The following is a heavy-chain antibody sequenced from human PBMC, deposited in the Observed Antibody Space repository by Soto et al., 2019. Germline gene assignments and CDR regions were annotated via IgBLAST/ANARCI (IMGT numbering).Heavy chain of an antibody. CDR2: ISGSGGNT. CDR1: GFTYSSYA. V-gene: IGHV3-23*01. J-gene: IGHJ6*02. CDR3: AREKWQQLGTAGMDV. Sequence: GRSMRLSCAASGFTYSSYAMSWVRQAPGKGLEWVPAISGSGGNTHYADDVKGRFTISRDNSKNTLYLQMNSLRSEDTAVYYCAREKWQQLGTAGMDVLGQGTTVTVSS. D-gene: IGHD6-13*01.